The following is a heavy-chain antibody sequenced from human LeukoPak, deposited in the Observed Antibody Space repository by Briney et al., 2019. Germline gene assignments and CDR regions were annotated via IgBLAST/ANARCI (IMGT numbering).Heavy chain of an antibody. CDR3: AELGITMIGGV. Sequence: HPGGSVRLSCAASGFTFSSYEMNWVRQAAGKGRDWVSYISSSGSTICYAYSVKGRFTISRDNAKNSLYLQMNSLRAEDTAVYYCAELGITMIGGVWGKGTTVTISS. D-gene: IGHD3-10*02. CDR1: GFTFSSYE. CDR2: ISSSGSTI. J-gene: IGHJ6*04. V-gene: IGHV3-48*03.